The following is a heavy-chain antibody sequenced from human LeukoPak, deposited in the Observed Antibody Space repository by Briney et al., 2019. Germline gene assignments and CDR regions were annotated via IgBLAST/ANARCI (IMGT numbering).Heavy chain of an antibody. V-gene: IGHV3-53*01. CDR3: ARHPDCGGDGVCYYGMDV. Sequence: GGSLRLSCAASGFTVNSTYMSWVRQAPGKGLEWVSVVYRGGSTYYADSVKGRFTISRDNSKNTLYLQMNSLRAEDTAVYYCARHPDCGGDGVCYYGMDVWGKGTTVTVSS. CDR2: VYRGGST. CDR1: GFTVNSTY. J-gene: IGHJ6*04. D-gene: IGHD2-21*02.